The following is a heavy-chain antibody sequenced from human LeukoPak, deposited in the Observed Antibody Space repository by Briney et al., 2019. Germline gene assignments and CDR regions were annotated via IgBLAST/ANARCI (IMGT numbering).Heavy chain of an antibody. J-gene: IGHJ4*02. CDR1: GGSFSGYY. Sequence: SETLSLTCAVYGGSFSGYYWSWIRQPPGKGLEWIGEINHSGSTNYNPSLKSRVTISVDTSKNQFSLKLSSVTAADTAVYYCARGLRQLVRSWHYWGQGTLVTVSS. CDR2: INHSGST. V-gene: IGHV4-34*01. CDR3: ARGLRQLVRSWHY. D-gene: IGHD6-6*01.